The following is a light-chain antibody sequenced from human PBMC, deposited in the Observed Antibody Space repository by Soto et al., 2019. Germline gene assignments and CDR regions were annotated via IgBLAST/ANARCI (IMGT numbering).Light chain of an antibody. J-gene: IGKJ3*01. Sequence: EIVMTQSPATLSVAPGERATLSCRASQSVSSNLAWYQQNPGQAHRLLIYGASTRATGIPARFSGSGSGTEFTLTISSLQSEDCAGYSCPQYHNWPGTSGPGTNVDIK. CDR1: QSVSSN. CDR2: GAS. CDR3: PQYHNWPGT. V-gene: IGKV3-15*01.